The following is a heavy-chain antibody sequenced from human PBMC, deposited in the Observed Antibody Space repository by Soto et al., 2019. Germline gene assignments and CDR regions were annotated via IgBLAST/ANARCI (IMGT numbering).Heavy chain of an antibody. CDR1: GGSPSYYY. D-gene: IGHD5-18*01. V-gene: IGHV4-59*12. CDR3: ASENSYDPIGRSGY. CDR2: IDNSGRT. J-gene: IGHJ4*01. Sequence: SETLSLTCTISGGSPSYYYWTWIRQPPGKGLEWIGNIDNSGRTTYNPSLKSRVTISVDTSNNQFSLKLSSVTAADTAVYYCASENSYDPIGRSGYWGEATPV.